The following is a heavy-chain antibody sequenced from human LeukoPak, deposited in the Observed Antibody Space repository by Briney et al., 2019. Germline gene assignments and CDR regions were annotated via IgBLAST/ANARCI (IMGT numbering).Heavy chain of an antibody. CDR3: ARLRYCSSTSCHLNYYYYMDV. D-gene: IGHD2-2*01. V-gene: IGHV4-39*01. CDR2: IYYSGST. J-gene: IGHJ6*03. Sequence: SETLSLTCTVSGGSISSSSYYWGWIHQPPGKGLEWIGSIYYSGSTYYNPSLKSRVTISVDTSKNQFSLKLSSVTAADTAVYYCARLRYCSSTSCHLNYYYYMDVWGKGTTVTVSS. CDR1: GGSISSSSYY.